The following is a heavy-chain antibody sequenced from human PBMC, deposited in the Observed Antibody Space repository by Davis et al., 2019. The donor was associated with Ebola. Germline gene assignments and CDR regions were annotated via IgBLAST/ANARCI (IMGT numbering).Heavy chain of an antibody. Sequence: PSETLSLTCTVSGGSISSTTYYWGWVRQPPGKGLEWIASIDYSGSTYYNPSLRSRVTISVDTSKSQFSLKLNSVTAADTAVYYCARIPHFGVLTMMYLDYWGQGILVTVSS. CDR3: ARIPHFGVLTMMYLDY. CDR1: GGSISSTTYY. J-gene: IGHJ4*02. D-gene: IGHD3-22*01. V-gene: IGHV4-39*01. CDR2: IDYSGST.